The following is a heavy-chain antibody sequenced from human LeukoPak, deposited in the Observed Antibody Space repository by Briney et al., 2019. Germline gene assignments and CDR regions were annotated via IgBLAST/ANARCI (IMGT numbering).Heavy chain of an antibody. CDR2: IHYSGST. V-gene: IGHV4-59*01. J-gene: IGHJ1*01. D-gene: IGHD3-10*01. Sequence: SETLSLTFTVSGGSISGYYWSWIRQPPGKGLEWIGSIHYSGSTSYNPSLRSRVTISVDKSKNQFFLKLSSVTATDTAVYYCARRDLLWFGGTRGYFQHWGQGTLVTVSS. CDR3: ARRDLLWFGGTRGYFQH. CDR1: GGSISGYY.